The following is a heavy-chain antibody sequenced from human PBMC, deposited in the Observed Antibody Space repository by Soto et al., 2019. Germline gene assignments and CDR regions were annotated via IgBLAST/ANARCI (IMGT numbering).Heavy chain of an antibody. V-gene: IGHV3-48*03. CDR3: ARDTGRASADL. D-gene: IGHD6-13*01. CDR1: GFTFSYYE. CDR2: ISHTDRLT. Sequence: EVQLAESGGDLVQPGGSLRLSCVGSGFTFSYYEMNWVRQAPGKGLERVAFISHTDRLTHYPDSVKGRFTISRDNAKNSLYLHMTSLRVEDTGVYYCARDTGRASADLWGQGTLVSVSS. J-gene: IGHJ5*02.